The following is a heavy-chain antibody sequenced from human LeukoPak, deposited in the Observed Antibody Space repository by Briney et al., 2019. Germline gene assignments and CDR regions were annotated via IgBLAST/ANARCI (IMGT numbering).Heavy chain of an antibody. CDR2: INHSGST. V-gene: IGHV4-34*01. Sequence: SETLSLTCAVYGGSFSGYYWSWIRQPPGKGLEWIGEINHSGSTNYNPSLKSRVTISVDTSKNQFSLKLSSVTAADTAVYYCAREASYYGSGKNWFDPWGQGTLVTVSS. CDR1: GGSFSGYY. J-gene: IGHJ5*02. D-gene: IGHD3-10*01. CDR3: AREASYYGSGKNWFDP.